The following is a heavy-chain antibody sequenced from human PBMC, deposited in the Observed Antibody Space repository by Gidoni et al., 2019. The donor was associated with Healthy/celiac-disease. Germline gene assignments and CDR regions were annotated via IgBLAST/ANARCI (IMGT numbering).Heavy chain of an antibody. V-gene: IGHV3-23*01. CDR3: AKDHSSGWYLHY. CDR2: ISGSGGST. Sequence: EVQLLESGGGLVQPGGSLRLSCAAPGFTLSSYAMSWVRQAPGKGLEWVSAISGSGGSTYYADSVKGRFTISRDNSKNTLYLQMNSLRAEDTAVYYCAKDHSSGWYLHYWGQGTLVTVSS. D-gene: IGHD6-19*01. CDR1: GFTLSSYA. J-gene: IGHJ4*02.